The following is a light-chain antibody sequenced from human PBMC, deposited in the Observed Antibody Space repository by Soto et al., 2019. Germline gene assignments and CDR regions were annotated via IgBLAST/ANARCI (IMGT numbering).Light chain of an antibody. CDR2: DAS. Sequence: DIQMTQSPSTLSASVGDRVTITCRARQRISSWLAWYQQKPGKAPKLLIYDASILESGVPSRRSGSGSGTVFTLTISSLQPDDFSTYYCQQYNSYLYTFGQGPKLEIK. J-gene: IGKJ2*01. CDR1: QRISSW. CDR3: QQYNSYLYT. V-gene: IGKV1-5*01.